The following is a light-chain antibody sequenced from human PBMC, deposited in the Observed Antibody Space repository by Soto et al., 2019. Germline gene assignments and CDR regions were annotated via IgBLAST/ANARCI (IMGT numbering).Light chain of an antibody. Sequence: EIVLTQSPGTLSLSPGERATLSCRASQRVSSSLAWYQQKHGQAPRLLISDTSNRATGIPARFSGSGSGTDFTLTISSLEPEDFAVYYCQQRSDWRITFGQGTRLEIK. CDR2: DTS. CDR3: QQRSDWRIT. CDR1: QRVSSS. V-gene: IGKV3-11*01. J-gene: IGKJ5*01.